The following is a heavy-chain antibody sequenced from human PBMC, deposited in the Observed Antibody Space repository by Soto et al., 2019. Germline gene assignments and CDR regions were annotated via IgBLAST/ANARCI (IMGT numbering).Heavy chain of an antibody. CDR1: GFTFSNYA. D-gene: IGHD2-21*01. CDR2: ILSDEINK. Sequence: QVQLVESGGGVVQPGRSLRLSCAASGFTFSNYAMHWVRQAPGKGLEWVAAILSDEINKYSADSVKGRFTISRDNSKNTLCMQMNSLRPEDTAVYYGAIIATCGGGEAFDIWGQGTMVTVSS. J-gene: IGHJ3*02. V-gene: IGHV3-30-3*01. CDR3: AIIATCGGGEAFDI.